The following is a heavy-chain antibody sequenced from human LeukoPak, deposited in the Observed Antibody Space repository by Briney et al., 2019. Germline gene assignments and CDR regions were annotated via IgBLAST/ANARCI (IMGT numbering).Heavy chain of an antibody. CDR3: AKDKGSGSENYYYGMDV. CDR2: ISWNSGSV. D-gene: IGHD3-10*01. V-gene: IGHV3-9*01. CDR1: GFTFDDYA. J-gene: IGHJ6*02. Sequence: GGSLRLSCAASGFTFDDYAMHWVRQAPGKGLEWVSGISWNSGSVGYADSVKGRFTISRDNAKNSLYLQMNSLRAEDTALYYCAKDKGSGSENYYYGMDVWGQGTTVTVSS.